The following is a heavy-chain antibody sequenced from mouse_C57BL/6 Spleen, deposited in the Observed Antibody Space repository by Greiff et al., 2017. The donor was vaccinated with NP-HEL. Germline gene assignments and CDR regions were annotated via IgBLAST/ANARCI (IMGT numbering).Heavy chain of an antibody. CDR1: GYTFTSYW. CDR3: ARYRGWLLGDY. CDR2: IDPSDSYT. D-gene: IGHD2-3*01. J-gene: IGHJ2*01. V-gene: IGHV1-50*01. Sequence: QVQLQQPGAELVKPGASVKLSCKASGYTFTSYWMQWVKQRPGQGLEWIGEIDPSDSYTNYNQKFKGKATLTVDTSSSTAYMQLSSLTSEDSAVYYCARYRGWLLGDYWGQGTTLTVSS.